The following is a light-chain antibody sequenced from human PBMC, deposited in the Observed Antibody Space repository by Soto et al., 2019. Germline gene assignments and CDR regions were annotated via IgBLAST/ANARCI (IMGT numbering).Light chain of an antibody. J-gene: IGKJ5*01. V-gene: IGKV1-39*01. CDR2: DAS. CDR3: EQSYLDPST. CDR1: QSISTY. Sequence: DIEMTESPSSMSASVGNRVTITCRASQSISTYLNWYQKKPGKAPNLLIYDASRLQSGVPSRFSGSGGGTDFTLSISSVQPEDFATYVCEQSYLDPSTSGQGTPLEIK.